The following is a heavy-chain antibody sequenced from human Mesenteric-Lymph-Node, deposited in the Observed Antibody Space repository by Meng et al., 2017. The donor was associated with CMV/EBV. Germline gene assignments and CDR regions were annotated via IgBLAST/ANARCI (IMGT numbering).Heavy chain of an antibody. CDR2: ISSSSSYK. Sequence: GGSLRLSCAASGFTFSSYWMSWVRQAPGKGLEWVSLISSSSSYKYHADSVKGRFTISRDNAKNSLYLQMTSLRAEDTAVYYCARDRSAAGYFDSWGQGTLVTVSS. D-gene: IGHD6-25*01. V-gene: IGHV3-21*01. J-gene: IGHJ4*02. CDR1: GFTFSSYW. CDR3: ARDRSAAGYFDS.